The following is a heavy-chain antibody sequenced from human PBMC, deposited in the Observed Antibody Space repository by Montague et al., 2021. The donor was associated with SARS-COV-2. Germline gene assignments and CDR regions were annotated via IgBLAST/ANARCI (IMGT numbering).Heavy chain of an antibody. D-gene: IGHD3-9*01. CDR3: ARDLRWGYYDILTGYYRPLDY. V-gene: IGHV3-48*04. J-gene: IGHJ4*02. Sequence: SLRPSCAASGFTFSSYSMNWVRQAPGKGLEWVSYISSSSSTIYYADSVKGRFTISRDDAKNSLYLQMNSLRAEDTAVYYCARDLRWGYYDILTGYYRPLDYWGQGTLVTVSS. CDR1: GFTFSSYS. CDR2: ISSSSSTI.